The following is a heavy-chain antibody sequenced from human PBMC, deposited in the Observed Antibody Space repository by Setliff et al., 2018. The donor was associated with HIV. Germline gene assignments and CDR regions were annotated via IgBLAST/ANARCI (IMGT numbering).Heavy chain of an antibody. J-gene: IGHJ3*02. D-gene: IGHD2-15*01. CDR1: GFTFSNAW. CDR2: LKSNAEGGTA. CDR3: TTLLSGVGTDVFDI. Sequence: PVGSLRLSCAGSGFTFSNAWMSWIRQAPGKGLEWVARLKSNAEGGTADYAAPVRRRFTISRDDSKNTLYLLMNSLKVEDTAVYYCTTLLSGVGTDVFDIWGQGTMVTVSS. V-gene: IGHV3-15*01.